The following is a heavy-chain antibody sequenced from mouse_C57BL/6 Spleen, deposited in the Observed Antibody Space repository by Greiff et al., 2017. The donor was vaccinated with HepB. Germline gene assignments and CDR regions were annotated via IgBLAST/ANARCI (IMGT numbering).Heavy chain of an antibody. CDR3: ARERGNYAMDY. Sequence: VQLQQSGPELVKPGASVKISCKASGYTFTDYYMNWVKQSHGKSLEWIGDINPNNGGTSYNQKFKGKATLTVDKSSSTAYMELRSLTSEDSAVYYCARERGNYAMDYWGQGTSVTVSS. CDR1: GYTFTDYY. J-gene: IGHJ4*01. V-gene: IGHV1-26*01. CDR2: INPNNGGT.